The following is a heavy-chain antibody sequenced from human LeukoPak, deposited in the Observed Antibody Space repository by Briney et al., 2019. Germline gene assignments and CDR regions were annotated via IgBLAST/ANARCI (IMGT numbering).Heavy chain of an antibody. J-gene: IGHJ4*02. CDR1: GGSISSGGYS. Sequence: PSETLSLTCAVSGGSISSGGYSWSWIRQPPGKGLEWIGYTYHSGSTYYNPSLKSRVTISVDRSKNQFSLKLSSVTAADTAVYYCARGRYGDYAYWGQGTLVTVSS. V-gene: IGHV4-30-2*01. CDR2: TYHSGST. CDR3: ARGRYGDYAY. D-gene: IGHD4-17*01.